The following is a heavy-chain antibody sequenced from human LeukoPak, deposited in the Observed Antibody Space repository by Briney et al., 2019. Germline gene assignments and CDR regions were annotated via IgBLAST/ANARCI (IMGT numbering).Heavy chain of an antibody. J-gene: IGHJ6*02. CDR2: IKQDGSKI. CDR3: AKDVRVGGGGMDV. Sequence: GGSLRLSCAASGFTFTTYWMSWVRQAPGKGLEWVANIKQDGSKIYYVDSVKGRFTISRDNAKNSLYLQMNSLRAEDTAVYYCAKDVRVGGGGMDVWGQGTPVTVSS. D-gene: IGHD1-26*01. V-gene: IGHV3-7*05. CDR1: GFTFTTYW.